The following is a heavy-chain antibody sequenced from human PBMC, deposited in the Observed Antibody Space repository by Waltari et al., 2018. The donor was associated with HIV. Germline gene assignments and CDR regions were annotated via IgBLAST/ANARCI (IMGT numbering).Heavy chain of an antibody. Sequence: QVQLVQSSADVKKPGASVKVSCKYAGNTPSTSAMHWVRQAPGQRLEWMGWINVGNGNSDYSQKFQGRVTITRDKSASTAYMELSGLRSEDTAVYYCASEQYSSDWYDNHWGQGTLVTVSS. V-gene: IGHV1-3*01. J-gene: IGHJ5*02. CDR1: GNTPSTSA. CDR2: INVGNGNS. CDR3: ASEQYSSDWYDNH. D-gene: IGHD6-19*01.